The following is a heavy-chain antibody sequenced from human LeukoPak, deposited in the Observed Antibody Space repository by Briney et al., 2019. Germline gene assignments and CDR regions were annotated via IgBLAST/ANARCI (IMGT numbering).Heavy chain of an antibody. J-gene: IGHJ1*01. Sequence: ASVKVSCKASGYTFTMNTINWVRQAPGQGLEWMGWVNTNTGNPTYAQGFTGRFVFSSDTSVSTAYLQIGSLKAEDTAVYYCARGYDSSGYFSDWGQGTLVTVSS. CDR1: GYTFTMNT. CDR2: VNTNTGNP. V-gene: IGHV7-4-1*01. CDR3: ARGYDSSGYFSD. D-gene: IGHD3-22*01.